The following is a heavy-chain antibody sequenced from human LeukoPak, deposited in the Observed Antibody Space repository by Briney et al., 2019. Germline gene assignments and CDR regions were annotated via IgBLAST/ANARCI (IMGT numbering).Heavy chain of an antibody. V-gene: IGHV4-34*01. CDR2: INHSGST. CDR3: ARGKTTGVPLDY. J-gene: IGHJ4*02. D-gene: IGHD1-1*01. CDR1: GGSFSGYY. Sequence: SETLSLTCAVYGGSFSGYYWSWIRQPPGKGLEWIGEINHSGSTNYNPSLKSRVTISVDTPKNQFSLKLSSVTAAETAVYYCARGKTTGVPLDYSGQGTLVTVSS.